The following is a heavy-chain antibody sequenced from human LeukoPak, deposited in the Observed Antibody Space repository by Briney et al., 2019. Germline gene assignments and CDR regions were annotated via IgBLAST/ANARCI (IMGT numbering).Heavy chain of an antibody. V-gene: IGHV4-4*02. Sequence: PSETLSLTCAVSGGSISSSNWWSWVRQPPGKGLEWIGEIYHSGGTNYNPSLKSRVTISVDKSKNQFSLKLSSVTAADTAVYYCTREEPEYNSGWSMDVWGQGTTVTVSS. J-gene: IGHJ6*02. CDR1: GGSISSSNW. CDR2: IYHSGGT. D-gene: IGHD6-19*01. CDR3: TREEPEYNSGWSMDV.